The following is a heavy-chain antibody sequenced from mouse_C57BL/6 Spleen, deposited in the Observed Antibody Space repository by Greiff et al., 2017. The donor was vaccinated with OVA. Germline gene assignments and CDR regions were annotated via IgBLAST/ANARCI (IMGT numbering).Heavy chain of an antibody. CDR3: AREGMGGNSYWYFEG. CDR2: INPGSGGT. Sequence: QVQLQQSGAELVRPGTSVKVSCKASGYAFTNYLIEWVKQRPGQGLEWIGVINPGSGGTNYNEKFKGKATLTADKSSSTAYMQLSSLTSEDSAVYFCAREGMGGNSYWYFEGWGTGTTVTVSS. CDR1: GYAFTNYL. J-gene: IGHJ1*03. V-gene: IGHV1-54*01. D-gene: IGHD1-3*01.